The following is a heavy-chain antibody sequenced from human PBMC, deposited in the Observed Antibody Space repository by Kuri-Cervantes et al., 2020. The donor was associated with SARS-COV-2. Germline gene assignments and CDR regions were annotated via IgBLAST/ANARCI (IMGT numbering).Heavy chain of an antibody. D-gene: IGHD2-15*01. V-gene: IGHV3-30-3*01. CDR2: ISYDGNNT. Sequence: GECLKISRAASVFTFRSFAIHWARQAPGKGREWVAIISYDGNNTHYTDPVKGRYTISRDNAKNTLFLQMNSLRADDPAVYYCARDLTLGYCSGGRCYYYYYGMDVWGQGTMVTVSS. J-gene: IGHJ6*02. CDR1: VFTFRSFA. CDR3: ARDLTLGYCSGGRCYYYYYGMDV.